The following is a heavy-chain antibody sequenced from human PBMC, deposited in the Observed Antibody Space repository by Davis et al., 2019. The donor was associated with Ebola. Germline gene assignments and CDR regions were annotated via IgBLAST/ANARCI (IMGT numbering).Heavy chain of an antibody. J-gene: IGHJ6*04. CDR2: IKQDGSEK. D-gene: IGHD6-19*01. Sequence: GESLKISCAASGFTFSSYWMSWVRQAPGKGLEWVANIKQDGSEKYYVDSVKGRFTISRDNAKNSVYLQMNSLRAEDTAVYYCARHQWGKEWLVPAYYYYYGMDVWGKGTTVTVSS. V-gene: IGHV3-7*03. CDR3: ARHQWGKEWLVPAYYYYYGMDV. CDR1: GFTFSSYW.